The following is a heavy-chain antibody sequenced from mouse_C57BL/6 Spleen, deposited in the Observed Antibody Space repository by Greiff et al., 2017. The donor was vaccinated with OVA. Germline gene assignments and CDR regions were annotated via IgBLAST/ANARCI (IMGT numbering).Heavy chain of an antibody. CDR3: ARLGREGYYFDY. CDR1: GYTFTSYW. J-gene: IGHJ2*01. D-gene: IGHD4-1*01. Sequence: VQLQQPGAELVKPGASVKLSCKASGYTFTSYWMQWVKQRPGQGLEWIGEIDPSDSYTNYNQKFKGKATLTVDTSSSTAYMQLSSLTSEDSAVYYCARLGREGYYFDYWGQGTTLTVSS. CDR2: IDPSDSYT. V-gene: IGHV1-50*01.